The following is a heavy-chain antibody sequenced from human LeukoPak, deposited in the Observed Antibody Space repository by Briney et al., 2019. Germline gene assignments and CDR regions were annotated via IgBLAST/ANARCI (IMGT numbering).Heavy chain of an antibody. CDR3: ARGSYDFWSGYYTHRYYFDY. CDR2: KSYSGST. D-gene: IGHD3-3*01. J-gene: IGHJ4*02. Sequence: SETLSLTCSVSGGSISNVNYYWGWIRQPPGKGLEWIGSKSYSGSTHDNPSLKSRVTISVDTSKNQFSLKLSSVTAADTAVYYCARGSYDFWSGYYTHRYYFDYWGQGTLVTVSS. V-gene: IGHV4-39*07. CDR1: GGSISNVNYY.